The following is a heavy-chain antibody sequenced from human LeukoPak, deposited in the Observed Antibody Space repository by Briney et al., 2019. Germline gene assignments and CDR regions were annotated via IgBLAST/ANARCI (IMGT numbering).Heavy chain of an antibody. J-gene: IGHJ4*02. D-gene: IGHD6-19*01. CDR3: ARDRVSSGWYLFDY. Sequence: GASVKVSCKASGYTFTSYAMHWVRQAPGQRLEWMGWINAGNGNTKYSQKFQGRVTITRDTSASTAYMELSSLRSEDTAVYYCARDRVSSGWYLFDYWGQGTLVTVSS. V-gene: IGHV1-3*01. CDR1: GYTFTSYA. CDR2: INAGNGNT.